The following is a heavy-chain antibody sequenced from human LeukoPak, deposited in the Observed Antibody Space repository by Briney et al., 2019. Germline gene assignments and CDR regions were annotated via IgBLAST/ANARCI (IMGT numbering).Heavy chain of an antibody. D-gene: IGHD1-7*01. Sequence: PGGSLRLSCAASGFTFSTYAMNWVRQAPGKGLEWVSYISSSGSTIYYADSVKGRFTISRDNAKNSLYLQMNSLRAEDTAVYYCARVGAYNWNYICDCWGQGTLVTVSS. CDR3: ARVGAYNWNYICDC. J-gene: IGHJ4*02. CDR2: ISSSGSTI. CDR1: GFTFSTYA. V-gene: IGHV3-48*03.